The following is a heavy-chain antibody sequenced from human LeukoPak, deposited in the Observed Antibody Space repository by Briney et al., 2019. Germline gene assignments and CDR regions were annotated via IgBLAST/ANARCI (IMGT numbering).Heavy chain of an antibody. CDR3: ASRSLWFGELSTDY. CDR2: INHSGST. J-gene: IGHJ4*02. Sequence: TSETLSLTCAVYGGSFSGYYWSWIRQPPGKGLEWIGEINHSGSTNYNPSLKSRVTISVDTSKNQFSLKLSSVTAADTAVYYCASRSLWFGELSTDYWGQGTLVTVSS. CDR1: GGSFSGYY. D-gene: IGHD3-10*01. V-gene: IGHV4-34*01.